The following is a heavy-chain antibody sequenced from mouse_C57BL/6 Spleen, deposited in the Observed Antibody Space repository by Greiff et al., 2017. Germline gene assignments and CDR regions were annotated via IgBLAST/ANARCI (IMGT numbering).Heavy chain of an antibody. CDR2: INYDGSST. Sequence: DVKLVESEGGLVQPGSSMKLSCTASGFTFSDYYMAWVRQVPEKGLEWVANINYDGSSTYYLDSLKSRFIISRDNAKNILYLQMSSLKSEDTATYYCARDGGSLGYFDVWGTGTTVTVSS. V-gene: IGHV5-16*01. J-gene: IGHJ1*03. D-gene: IGHD3-1*01. CDR1: GFTFSDYY. CDR3: ARDGGSLGYFDV.